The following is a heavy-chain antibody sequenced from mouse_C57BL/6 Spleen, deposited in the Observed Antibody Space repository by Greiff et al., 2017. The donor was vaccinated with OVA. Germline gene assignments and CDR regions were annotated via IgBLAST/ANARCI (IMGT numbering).Heavy chain of an antibody. CDR3: ARGGGLRGYWYFDV. D-gene: IGHD2-2*01. J-gene: IGHJ1*03. Sequence: QVQLQQSGPELVKPGASVKISCKASGYAFSSSWMNWVKQRPGKGLEWIGRIYPGDGDTNYNGKFKGKATLTADKSSSTAYMQLSSLTSEDSAVYVCARGGGLRGYWYFDVWGTGTTVTVSS. CDR2: IYPGDGDT. CDR1: GYAFSSSW. V-gene: IGHV1-82*01.